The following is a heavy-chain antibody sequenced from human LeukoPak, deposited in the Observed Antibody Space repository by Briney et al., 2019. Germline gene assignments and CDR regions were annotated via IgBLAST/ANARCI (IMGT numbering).Heavy chain of an antibody. CDR1: GFTFATDS. V-gene: IGHV3-21*01. CDR3: ARDLYRGYCSSTSCRAADY. CDR2: ISSSSYHI. J-gene: IGHJ4*02. D-gene: IGHD2-2*01. Sequence: GGSLRLSCAASGFTFATDSMNWVRQAPGKGLEWVSSISSSSYHIYYADSVKGRFTISRDNAKNSLYLQMNSLRAEDTAVYYCARDLYRGYCSSTSCRAADYWGQGTLVTVSP.